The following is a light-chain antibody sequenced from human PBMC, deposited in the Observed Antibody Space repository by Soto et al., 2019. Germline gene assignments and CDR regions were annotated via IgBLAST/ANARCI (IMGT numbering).Light chain of an antibody. CDR2: GES. V-gene: IGKV3-20*01. J-gene: IGKJ4*01. CDR3: QKYGSSPLT. Sequence: VLTQSPGTLSLSPGDGATLSCRASQSVTSSYLAWYQQKPGQAPRLLIYGESSRATGIPDRFSGSGSGTDLTLSISRLEPEDFAVYYCQKYGSSPLTCGGGTKVDIK. CDR1: QSVTSSY.